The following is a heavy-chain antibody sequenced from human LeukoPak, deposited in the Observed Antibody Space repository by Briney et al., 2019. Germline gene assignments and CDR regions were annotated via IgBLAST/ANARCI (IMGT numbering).Heavy chain of an antibody. J-gene: IGHJ6*03. Sequence: SETLSLTCTVSGGSISSYYWSWIRQPAGKGLEWIGRIYTSGGTNYNPSLKSRVPMSVDTSKNQFSLKLSSVTAADTAVYYCARQSIAARGYYYYMDVWGKGTTVTVSS. CDR2: IYTSGGT. D-gene: IGHD6-6*01. CDR3: ARQSIAARGYYYYMDV. V-gene: IGHV4-4*07. CDR1: GGSISSYY.